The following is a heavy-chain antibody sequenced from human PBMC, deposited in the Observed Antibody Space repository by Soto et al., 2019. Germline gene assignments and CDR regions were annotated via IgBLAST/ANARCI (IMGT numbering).Heavy chain of an antibody. CDR2: IYSGGST. CDR1: GFTFSSYA. J-gene: IGHJ5*02. CDR3: ARGVANRYGFGDP. V-gene: IGHV3-66*01. Sequence: GGSLRLSCAAAGFTFSSYAMSWVRQAPGKGLEWVSVIYSGGSTYYADSVKGRFTISRDNSKNTLYLQMNSLRAEDTAVYYCARGVANRYGFGDPCGQGTLVTVSS. D-gene: IGHD5-18*01.